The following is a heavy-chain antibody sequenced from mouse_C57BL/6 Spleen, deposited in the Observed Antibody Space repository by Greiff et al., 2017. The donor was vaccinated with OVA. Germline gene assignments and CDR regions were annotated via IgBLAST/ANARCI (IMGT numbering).Heavy chain of an antibody. CDR3: TRDRVYYGSSYVPAWFAY. J-gene: IGHJ3*01. CDR1: GFTFSSYA. Sequence: EVQRVESGEGLVKPGGSLKLSCAASGFTFSSYAMSWVRQTPEKRLEWVAYISSGGDYIYYADTVKGRFTISRDNARNTLYLQMSSLKSEDTAMYYCTRDRVYYGSSYVPAWFAYWGQGTLVTVSA. CDR2: ISSGGDYI. V-gene: IGHV5-9-1*02. D-gene: IGHD1-1*01.